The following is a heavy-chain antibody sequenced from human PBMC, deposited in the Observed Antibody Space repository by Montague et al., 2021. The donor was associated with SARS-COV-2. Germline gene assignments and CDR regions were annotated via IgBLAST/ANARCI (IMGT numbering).Heavy chain of an antibody. CDR3: AGLGLRYFDWLLLGEEYFDY. Sequence: SETLSLTCTVSGDSISTYYWSWIRQPPGKGLEWIGYIYYSGSTTYNPSLKSRVTISVDTSKNQFSLKLSSVTAADTAVYYCAGLGLRYFDWLLLGEEYFDYWGQGTLVTVSS. J-gene: IGHJ4*02. CDR2: IYYSGST. CDR1: GDSISTYY. V-gene: IGHV4-59*08. D-gene: IGHD3-9*01.